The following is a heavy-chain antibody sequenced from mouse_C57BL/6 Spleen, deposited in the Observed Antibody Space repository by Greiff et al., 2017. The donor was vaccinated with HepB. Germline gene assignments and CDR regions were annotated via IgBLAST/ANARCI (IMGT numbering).Heavy chain of an antibody. CDR3: ARREYDYPYWYFDV. V-gene: IGHV1-53*01. Sequence: VQLQQPGTELVKPGASVKLSCKASGYTFTSYWMHWVKQRPGQGLEWIGNINPSNGGTNYNEKFKSKATLTVDKSASTAYMQLSSLTSEDSAVYYCARREYDYPYWYFDVWGTGTTVTVSS. J-gene: IGHJ1*03. CDR1: GYTFTSYW. D-gene: IGHD2-4*01. CDR2: INPSNGGT.